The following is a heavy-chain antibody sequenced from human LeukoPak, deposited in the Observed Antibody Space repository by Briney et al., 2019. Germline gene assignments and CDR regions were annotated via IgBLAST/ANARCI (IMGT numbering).Heavy chain of an antibody. J-gene: IGHJ6*03. CDR2: IYTSGST. V-gene: IGHV4-4*07. Sequence: SETLSLTCTVSGGSISSYYWNWIRQPAGKGLEWIGRIYTSGSTNYNPSLKSRVTMSVDTPKNQFSLKLSSVTAADTAVYYCARDRLVTGYYYYMDVWGKGTTVTVSS. D-gene: IGHD1-20*01. CDR1: GGSISSYY. CDR3: ARDRLVTGYYYYMDV.